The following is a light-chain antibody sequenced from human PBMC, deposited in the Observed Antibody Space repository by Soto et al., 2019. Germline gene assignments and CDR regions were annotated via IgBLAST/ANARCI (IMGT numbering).Light chain of an antibody. CDR2: AAS. CDR1: QGVHIY. CDR3: QKYNSAPRT. J-gene: IGKJ3*01. V-gene: IGKV1-27*01. Sequence: DIQMTQSPSSLSASVGDRVTITCRASQGVHIYLAWYQHKPGKVPKLLIYAASTLQSGVPSRFSGSGSGTDYTVTISSLQPEDVATYYCQKYNSAPRTVGPGTKVDIK.